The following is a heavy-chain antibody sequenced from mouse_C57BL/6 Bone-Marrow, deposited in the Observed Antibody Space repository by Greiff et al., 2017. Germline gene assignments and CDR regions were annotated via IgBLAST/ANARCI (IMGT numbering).Heavy chain of an antibody. CDR1: GFTFSSYA. Sequence: EVMLVESGGGLVKPGGSLKLSCAASGFTFSSYAMSWVRQTPEKRLEWVATISDGGSYTYYPDNVKGRFTISRDTAKNNLYLQMSHRKSEDTAMYYCARDGIYSWYCDVWGTGTTVTVSS. CDR3: ARDGIYSWYCDV. J-gene: IGHJ1*03. V-gene: IGHV5-4*01. CDR2: ISDGGSYT. D-gene: IGHD2-1*01.